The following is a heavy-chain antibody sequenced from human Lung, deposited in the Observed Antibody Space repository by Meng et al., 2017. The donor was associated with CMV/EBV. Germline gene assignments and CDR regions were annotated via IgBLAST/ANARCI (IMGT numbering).Heavy chain of an antibody. CDR2: IYYSGAT. J-gene: IGHJ4*02. Sequence: LXCSVSGGSINSRDYYWSWVRQYPGRGLEWVGHIYYSGATYYTPSLRSRLIISLDTSKNQFSLRLSSVTAADTAVYFCARVLYYYGSASNFDHWGQGTLVT. CDR3: ARVLYYYGSASNFDH. CDR1: GGSINSRDYY. D-gene: IGHD3-10*01. V-gene: IGHV4-31*03.